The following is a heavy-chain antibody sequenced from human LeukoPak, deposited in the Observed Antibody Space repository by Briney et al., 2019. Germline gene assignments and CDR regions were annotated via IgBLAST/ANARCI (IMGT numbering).Heavy chain of an antibody. CDR2: ISGSGGST. J-gene: IGHJ3*02. D-gene: IGHD5-12*01. V-gene: IGHV3-23*01. Sequence: PGGSLRLSCAASGFTFSSYAMSWVRQAPGKGLEWVSAISGSGGSTYYADSVKGRFTISRDNAKNSLYLQMNSLRAEDTAVYYCARVRGYSGYEGAFDIWGQGTMVTVSS. CDR3: ARVRGYSGYEGAFDI. CDR1: GFTFSSYA.